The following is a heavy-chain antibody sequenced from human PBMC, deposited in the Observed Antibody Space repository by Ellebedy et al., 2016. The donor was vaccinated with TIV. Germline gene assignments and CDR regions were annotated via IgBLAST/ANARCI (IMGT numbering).Heavy chain of an antibody. CDR1: GGSISSSNW. CDR2: IYHSGST. CDR3: ARNGDYALKD. J-gene: IGHJ4*02. V-gene: IGHV4-4*02. D-gene: IGHD4-17*01. Sequence: SETLSLTCAVSGGSISSSNWWSWVRQPPGKGLEWIGEIYHSGSTNYNPSLKSRVTISVDTSQNQFSLKVSSVTAADTAVYYCARNGDYALKDWGQGTLVTVSS.